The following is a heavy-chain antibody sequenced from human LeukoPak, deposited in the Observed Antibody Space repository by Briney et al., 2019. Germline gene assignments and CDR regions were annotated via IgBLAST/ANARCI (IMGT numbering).Heavy chain of an antibody. CDR2: ISWNSGSI. CDR3: AKGTTVTSAFGF. D-gene: IGHD4-17*01. V-gene: IGHV3-9*01. CDR1: GFTVDDYA. J-gene: IGHJ3*01. Sequence: PGGSLRLSWAASGFTVDDYAMHWVPQAPGKGLEGVSGISWNSGSIGYADSVKGRFTISRDNAKNSLYLQMNSLRAEDTALYYCAKGTTVTSAFGFWGQGTMVTVSS.